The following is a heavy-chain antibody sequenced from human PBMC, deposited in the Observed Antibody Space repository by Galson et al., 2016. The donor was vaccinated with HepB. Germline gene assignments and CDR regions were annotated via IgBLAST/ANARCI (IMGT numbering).Heavy chain of an antibody. CDR3: AKESRGGSCYPPETEG. Sequence: SLRLSCAASAFTFRSHAMTWVRQAPGKGLEWVSSLSSDGSTYYADSVPGRFTISRDNSKNTLYLQLNSLRAEDTAVYYCAKESRGGSCYPPETEGWGQGTLVTVSS. D-gene: IGHD2-15*01. V-gene: IGHV3-23*01. CDR2: LSSDGST. J-gene: IGHJ4*02. CDR1: AFTFRSHA.